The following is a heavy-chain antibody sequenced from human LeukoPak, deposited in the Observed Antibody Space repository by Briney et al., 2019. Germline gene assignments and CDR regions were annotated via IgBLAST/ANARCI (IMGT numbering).Heavy chain of an antibody. J-gene: IGHJ6*03. V-gene: IGHV3-21*01. CDR1: GFTFSSYS. CDR2: ISSSSSYK. CDR3: ARDGAVVVPAATRDYYYYYYMDV. D-gene: IGHD2-2*01. Sequence: GGSLRLSCAASGFTFSSYSMNWVRQAPGKGLEWVSSISSSSSYKYYADSVKGRFTISRDNAKNPLYLQMNSLRAEDTAVYYCARDGAVVVPAATRDYYYYYYMDVWGKGNTVTVSS.